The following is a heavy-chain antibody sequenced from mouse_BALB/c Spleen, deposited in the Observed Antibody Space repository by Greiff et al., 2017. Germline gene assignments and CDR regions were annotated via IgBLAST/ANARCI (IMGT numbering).Heavy chain of an antibody. CDR3: ARSTPYGNSYAMDY. Sequence: EVKLMESGGGLVQPGGSRKLSCAASGFTFSSFGMHWVRQAPEKGLEWVAYISSGSSTIYYADTVKGRFTISRDNPKNTLFLQMTSLRSEDTAMYYCARSTPYGNSYAMDYWGQGTSVTVSS. J-gene: IGHJ4*01. CDR2: ISSGSSTI. D-gene: IGHD2-1*01. CDR1: GFTFSSFG. V-gene: IGHV5-17*02.